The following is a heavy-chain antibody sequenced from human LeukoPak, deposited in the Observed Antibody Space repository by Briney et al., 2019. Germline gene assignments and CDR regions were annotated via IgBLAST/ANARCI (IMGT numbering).Heavy chain of an antibody. Sequence: GGSLRLSCAASGFTFSSYWMHWVRQAPGKGLVWVSRINSDGSSTNYADSVKGRFTISRDNAKNTLYLQMNSLRAEDTAVYYCARDSPGYYDSSGYHNAEYFQHWARAPWSPSPQ. J-gene: IGHJ1*01. CDR1: GFTFSSYW. V-gene: IGHV3-74*01. D-gene: IGHD3-22*01. CDR3: ARDSPGYYDSSGYHNAEYFQH. CDR2: INSDGSST.